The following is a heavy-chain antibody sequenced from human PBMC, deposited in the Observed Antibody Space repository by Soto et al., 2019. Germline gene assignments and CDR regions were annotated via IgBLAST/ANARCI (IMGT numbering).Heavy chain of an antibody. Sequence: GGSLRLSCVASGFTFNKYALAWVRQAPGKGLEWVSAISGSGASTYDADSVKGRFTISRDNSNNTLYLQMNSLRAEDTAVYYCAKTPGGITVITSFDHLDQGTPVTVSS. CDR3: AKTPGGITVITSFDH. D-gene: IGHD3-16*01. J-gene: IGHJ4*01. CDR2: ISGSGAST. CDR1: GFTFNKYA. V-gene: IGHV3-23*01.